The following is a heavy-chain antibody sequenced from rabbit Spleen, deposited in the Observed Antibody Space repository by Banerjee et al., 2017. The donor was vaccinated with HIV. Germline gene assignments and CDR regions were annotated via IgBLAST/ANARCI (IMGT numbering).Heavy chain of an antibody. CDR2: INSGSSGST. D-gene: IGHD8-1*01. Sequence: QEQLEESGGGLVKPEGSLTLTCKASGFPFSNKAVMCWVRQAPGKGLEWIGCINSGSSGSTYYASWVNGRFTISKTSSTTVTLQMTSLTAADTATYFCARDTGSSFSSYGMDLWGPGTLVTVS. J-gene: IGHJ6*01. V-gene: IGHV1S45*01. CDR3: ARDTGSSFSSYGMDL. CDR1: GFPFSNKAV.